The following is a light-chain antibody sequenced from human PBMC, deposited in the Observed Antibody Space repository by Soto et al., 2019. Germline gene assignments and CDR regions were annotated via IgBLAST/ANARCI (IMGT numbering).Light chain of an antibody. J-gene: IGKJ5*01. Sequence: EIVLTQSPGTLSLSPGERATLSCRASQSVSSSYLAWYQQKPGQAPRLLIYGASSRATGIPDRFSGSGSGTDFTLTISSLEPEDFAVYYCQQRSNWPPSITFGQGTRLE. CDR3: QQRSNWPPSIT. V-gene: IGKV3D-20*02. CDR2: GAS. CDR1: QSVSSSY.